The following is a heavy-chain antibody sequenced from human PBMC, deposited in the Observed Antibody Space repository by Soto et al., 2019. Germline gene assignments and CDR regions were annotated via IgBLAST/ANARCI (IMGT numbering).Heavy chain of an antibody. CDR2: IYYSGST. J-gene: IGHJ4*02. V-gene: IGHV4-59*01. Sequence: PSETLSLTCTVSDGSISSYFWSWIRQSPRKGLEWIGYIYYSGSTNYNPSLKSRITISLDTSKNQFSLKLSSVTAADTAVYYCASGDYLDYWGQGTLVTVSS. D-gene: IGHD2-15*01. CDR3: ASGDYLDY. CDR1: DGSISSYF.